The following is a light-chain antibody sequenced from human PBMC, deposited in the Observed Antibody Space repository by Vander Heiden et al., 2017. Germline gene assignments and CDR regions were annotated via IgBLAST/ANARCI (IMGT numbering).Light chain of an antibody. J-gene: IGKJ4*01. CDR1: QSISDH. Sequence: DIQITQSPSTLPASVGDRVSITCRASQSISDHLNWYQQKAGEAPRLLIYTATSWQSGVPSRFSGSGSGTDFTLTISSLQPEDFATYYCQQSYSTLLTFGGGTKVEIK. V-gene: IGKV1-39*01. CDR3: QQSYSTLLT. CDR2: TAT.